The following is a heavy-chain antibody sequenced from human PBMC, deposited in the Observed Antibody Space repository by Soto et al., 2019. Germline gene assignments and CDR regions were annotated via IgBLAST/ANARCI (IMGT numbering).Heavy chain of an antibody. J-gene: IGHJ5*02. CDR2: IIPIFGTA. D-gene: IGHD3-22*01. Sequence: SVKVSCKASGGTFSSYAISWVRQAPGQGLEWMGGIIPIFGTANYAQKFQGRVTITADESTSTAYMELSSLRSEDTAVYYCAREGRWAYYYDSESRFDPWGQGTLVTVSS. V-gene: IGHV1-69*13. CDR3: AREGRWAYYYDSESRFDP. CDR1: GGTFSSYA.